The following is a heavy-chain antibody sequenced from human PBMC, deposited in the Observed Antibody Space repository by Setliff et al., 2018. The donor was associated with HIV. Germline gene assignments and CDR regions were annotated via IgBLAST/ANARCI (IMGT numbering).Heavy chain of an antibody. CDR1: GGFISNHY. CDR2: THYSGSS. Sequence: SETLSLTCTISGGFISNHYWNWIRQPPGKGLEWIGSTHYSGSSYYSPSLKSRVTISLDTSKNQFSLKLSSMTAADTAVYYCARDVGLCGVDCWPYFYFDLWGRGNLVTRLL. V-gene: IGHV4-59*11. D-gene: IGHD2-21*02. J-gene: IGHJ2*01. CDR3: ARDVGLCGVDCWPYFYFDL.